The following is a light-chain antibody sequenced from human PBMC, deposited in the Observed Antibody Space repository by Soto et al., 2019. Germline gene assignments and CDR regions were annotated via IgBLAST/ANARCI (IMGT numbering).Light chain of an antibody. CDR2: GAS. CDR3: QQYGSSPIT. Sequence: EIGLTQSPSTLSLSPGLRPTLPCRASQSVSSGYLAWYQQKNGQAPRLXIYGASSRATGIPDRFSGSEYGTDFNLTISRLETGDFAVYYCQQYGSSPITFGQGTRLEIK. CDR1: QSVSSGY. V-gene: IGKV3-20*01. J-gene: IGKJ5*01.